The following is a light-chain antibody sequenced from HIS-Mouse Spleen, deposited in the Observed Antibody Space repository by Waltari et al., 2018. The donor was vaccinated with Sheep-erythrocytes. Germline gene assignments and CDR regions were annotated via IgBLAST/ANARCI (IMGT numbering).Light chain of an antibody. Sequence: SSELTQPPSVSVSPGQTASITCSGDKLGDKYACWYQQKPGQSPVLDIYQDTKRPSGTPERFSGSNSGNTATMTISGTQAMDEADYYCQAWDSSIVVFGGGTKLTVL. CDR2: QDT. CDR3: QAWDSSIVV. CDR1: KLGDKY. J-gene: IGLJ2*01. V-gene: IGLV3-1*01.